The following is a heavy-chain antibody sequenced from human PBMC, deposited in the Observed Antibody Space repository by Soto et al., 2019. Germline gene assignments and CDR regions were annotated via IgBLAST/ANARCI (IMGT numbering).Heavy chain of an antibody. V-gene: IGHV5-51*01. CDR1: GYSSTSYW. CDR2: IYPGDSDT. Sequence: LGESLKISCKGSGYSSTSYWIGWVRQMPGKGLEWMGIIYPGDSDTRYSPSFQGQVTISADKSISTAYLQWSSLKASDTAMYYCARHGLYCSSTSCYAGDYYYYMDVWGKGTTVTVSS. D-gene: IGHD2-2*01. J-gene: IGHJ6*03. CDR3: ARHGLYCSSTSCYAGDYYYYMDV.